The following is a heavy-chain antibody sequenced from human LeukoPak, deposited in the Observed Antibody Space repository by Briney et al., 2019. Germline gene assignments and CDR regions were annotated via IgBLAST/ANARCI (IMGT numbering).Heavy chain of an antibody. CDR3: ARVPYYYDSSSEGDY. Sequence: PSQTLSLTCTVSGGSISSGGYYWPWLRQHPGKGLEWIGNIYYSGTTYYNPSLKSRVAISVDTSKNQFSLKLSSVTAADTAVYYCARVPYYYDSSSEGDYWGRGTLVTVSS. D-gene: IGHD3-22*01. J-gene: IGHJ4*02. V-gene: IGHV4-31*03. CDR2: IYYSGTT. CDR1: GGSISSGGYY.